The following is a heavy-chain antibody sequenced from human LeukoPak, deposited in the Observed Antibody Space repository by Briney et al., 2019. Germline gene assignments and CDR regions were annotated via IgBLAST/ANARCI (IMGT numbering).Heavy chain of an antibody. CDR3: ARRYYDFWSGYSEGKYYYYYYMDV. Sequence: VSVKVSCKASGYTFTSYDINWVRQATGQGLEWMGWMNPNSGNTGYAQKFQGRVTITRNTSISTAYMELSSLRSEDTAVYYCARRYYDFWSGYSEGKYYYYYYMDVWGKGTTVTVSS. J-gene: IGHJ6*03. D-gene: IGHD3-3*01. CDR2: MNPNSGNT. CDR1: GYTFTSYD. V-gene: IGHV1-8*03.